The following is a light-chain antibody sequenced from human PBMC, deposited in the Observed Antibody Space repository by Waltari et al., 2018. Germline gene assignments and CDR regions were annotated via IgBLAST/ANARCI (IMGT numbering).Light chain of an antibody. CDR2: GAS. CDR1: QSVSTN. CDR3: QQYNNWPKT. Sequence: ETVMTQSPATLSVSPGERATLSCRASQSVSTNLAWYQQKPGQAPRLLIYGASTRATGIPARFSGSSSGTEFTLTISSLQSEDFAVYYCQQYNNWPKTFGQGTKLEI. V-gene: IGKV3-15*01. J-gene: IGKJ2*01.